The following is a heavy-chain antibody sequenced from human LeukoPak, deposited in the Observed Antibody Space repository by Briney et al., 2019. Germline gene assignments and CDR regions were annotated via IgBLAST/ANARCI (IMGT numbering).Heavy chain of an antibody. CDR2: INPNSGGT. D-gene: IGHD5-24*01. J-gene: IGHJ4*02. CDR1: GYTFTAYY. Sequence: ASVKVSCKASGYTFTAYYMYWVRQAPGQGLERMGWINPNSGGTNYAQKFQGRVTMTRDTSISTAYLELSSLTSDDTAVYYCARGDVYNDYWGQGTLVTVSS. V-gene: IGHV1-2*02. CDR3: ARGDVYNDY.